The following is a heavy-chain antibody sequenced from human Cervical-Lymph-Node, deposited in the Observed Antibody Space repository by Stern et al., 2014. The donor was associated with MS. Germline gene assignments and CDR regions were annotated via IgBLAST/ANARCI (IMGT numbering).Heavy chain of an antibody. CDR2: INHSGST. J-gene: IGHJ4*02. CDR1: GGSFSGYY. CDR3: ARVPIAAAIDY. Sequence: QLQQRGAGLLKPSETLSLTCAVYGGSFSGYYWSWIRQPPGKGLEWIGKINHSGSTNYNPSLKSRFTKSVDTSKNQFSLKLSSVTAADTAVYYCARVPIAAAIDYWGQGTLVTVSS. V-gene: IGHV4-34*01. D-gene: IGHD6-13*01.